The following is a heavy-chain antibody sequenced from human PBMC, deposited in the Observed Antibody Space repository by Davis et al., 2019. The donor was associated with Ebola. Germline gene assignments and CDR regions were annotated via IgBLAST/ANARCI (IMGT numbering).Heavy chain of an antibody. V-gene: IGHV1-2*02. CDR3: ARGGRWSIVEYLSKTGFDP. D-gene: IGHD2-21*01. CDR2: INPYSGGT. J-gene: IGHJ5*02. Sequence: ASVKVSCKASGYTFTGHYIHWVRQAPGQGPEWMGWINPYSGGTNYAQKFQGRVTMTTDTSISIAYMDLSRLSSDDTAVYYCARGGRWSIVEYLSKTGFDPWGQGTLVTVSS. CDR1: GYTFTGHY.